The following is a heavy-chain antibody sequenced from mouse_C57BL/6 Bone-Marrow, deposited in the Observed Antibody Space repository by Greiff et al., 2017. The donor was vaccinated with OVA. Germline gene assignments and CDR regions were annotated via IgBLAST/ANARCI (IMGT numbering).Heavy chain of an antibody. D-gene: IGHD1-1*01. CDR1: GYAFSSSW. CDR3: ATLLPHFDY. V-gene: IGHV1-82*01. Sequence: VQLQQPGPELVKPGASVKISCKASGYAFSSSWMNWVKQRPGKGLEWIGRIYPGDGDTNYNGKFKGKATLTADKSSSTAYMQLSSLTSEDSAVYFCATLLPHFDYWGQGTTLTVSS. CDR2: IYPGDGDT. J-gene: IGHJ2*01.